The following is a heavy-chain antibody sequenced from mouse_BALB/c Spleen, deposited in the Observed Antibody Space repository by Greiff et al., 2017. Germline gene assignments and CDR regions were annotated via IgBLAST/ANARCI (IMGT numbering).Heavy chain of an antibody. Sequence: EVKLMESGGGLVQPGGSRKLSCAASGFTFSSFGMHWVRQAPEKGLEWVAYISSGSSTIYYADTVKGRFTISRDNPKNTLFLQMTSLRSEDTAMYYCARSYGNHGWFAYWGQGTLVTVSA. V-gene: IGHV5-17*02. CDR1: GFTFSSFG. D-gene: IGHD2-1*01. CDR3: ARSYGNHGWFAY. CDR2: ISSGSSTI. J-gene: IGHJ3*01.